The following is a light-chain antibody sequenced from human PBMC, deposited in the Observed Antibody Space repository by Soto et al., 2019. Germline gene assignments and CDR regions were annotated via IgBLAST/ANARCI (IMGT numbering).Light chain of an antibody. Sequence: EIVLTQSPATLSSSPGERATLSCRASQSVSSSLAWYQQKPGQAPRLLIYGASNRAGGIPARFSGSGSGTDFPLTISRLEPEDFAVYYWQQRSNWPVTFGQGTRLEIK. CDR2: GAS. CDR1: QSVSSS. CDR3: QQRSNWPVT. J-gene: IGKJ5*01. V-gene: IGKV3-11*01.